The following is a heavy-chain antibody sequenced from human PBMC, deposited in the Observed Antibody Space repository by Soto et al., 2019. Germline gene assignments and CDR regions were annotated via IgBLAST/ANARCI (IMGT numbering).Heavy chain of an antibody. CDR3: ARPDTVRGVSY. CDR2: IYSGGST. Sequence: EVQLVESGGGLVQPGGSLRLSCVASGFTVSNNYMSWVRQAPGKGLEWVSVIYSGGSTSYINSVKGRLTISRDNSKNTVYLQMNSLRAEDTAVYYCARPDTVRGVSYWGQGTLVTVSS. J-gene: IGHJ4*02. V-gene: IGHV3-66*01. D-gene: IGHD3-10*01. CDR1: GFTVSNNY.